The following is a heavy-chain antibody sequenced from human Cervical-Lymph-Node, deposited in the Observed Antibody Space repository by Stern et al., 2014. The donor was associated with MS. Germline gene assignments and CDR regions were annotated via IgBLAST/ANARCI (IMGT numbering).Heavy chain of an antibody. V-gene: IGHV4-59*08. CDR3: ARRGTTGIDY. Sequence: VQLEESGPGLAKPSETLSLTCTVSGGSISNYYWSWIRQPPGKGLEWIGYIYYSGSTNYNPSLKRRFALSVDTSKDHFSLNLTSVTAADTGVYYCARRGTTGIDYWGQGTLVTVSS. J-gene: IGHJ4*02. CDR1: GGSISNYY. D-gene: IGHD4-17*01. CDR2: IYYSGST.